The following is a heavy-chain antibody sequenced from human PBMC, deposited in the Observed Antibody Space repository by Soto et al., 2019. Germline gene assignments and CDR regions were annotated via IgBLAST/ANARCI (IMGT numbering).Heavy chain of an antibody. V-gene: IGHV4-59*01. CDR2: IYYSGST. CDR1: GGSISSYY. CDR3: ARVDSNYGWFDP. J-gene: IGHJ5*02. Sequence: QVQLQESGPGLVKPSETLSLTCTVSGGSISSYYWSWIRQPPGKGLEWIGYIYYSGSTNYNPSLKSRVTISVDTSKNQFSLKLSSVTAADTAVYYCARVDSNYGWFDPWGQGTLVTVSS. D-gene: IGHD4-4*01.